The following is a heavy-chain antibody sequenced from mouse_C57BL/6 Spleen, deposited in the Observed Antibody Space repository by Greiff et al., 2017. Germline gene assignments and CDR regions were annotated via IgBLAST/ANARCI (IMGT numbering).Heavy chain of an antibody. V-gene: IGHV1-52*01. CDR2: IDPSDSET. D-gene: IGHD2-5*01. CDR3: ARSPPLYSNYPWYFDV. CDR1: GYTFTSYW. J-gene: IGHJ1*03. Sequence: QVQLQQPGAELVRPGSSVKLSCKASGYTFTSYWMHWVKQRPIQGLEWIGNIDPSDSETHYNQKFKDKATLTVDKSSSTAYMQLSSLTSEDSAVYYCARSPPLYSNYPWYFDVWGTGTTVTVSS.